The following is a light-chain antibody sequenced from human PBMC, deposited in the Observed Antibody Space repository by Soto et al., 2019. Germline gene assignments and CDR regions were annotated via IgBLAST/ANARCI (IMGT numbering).Light chain of an antibody. J-gene: IGLJ1*01. CDR2: GNS. CDR3: QSYDSSLSGSLV. Sequence: VLTQPPSVSGAPGQRVTISCTGSSSNIGAGYDVHWYQQLPGTAPKLLIYGNSNRPSGVPDRFSGSKSGTSASLAITGLQAEDEADYYCQSYDSSLSGSLVFGTGTKVTVL. V-gene: IGLV1-40*01. CDR1: SSNIGAGYD.